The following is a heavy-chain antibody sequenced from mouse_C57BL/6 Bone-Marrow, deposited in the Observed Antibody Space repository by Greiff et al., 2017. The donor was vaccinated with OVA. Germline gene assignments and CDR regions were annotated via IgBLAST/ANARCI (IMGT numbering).Heavy chain of an antibody. CDR3: TMHYGSSSYYYAMDY. Sequence: VQLKESGAELVRPGASVKLSCTASGFNIKDDYMHWVKQRPEQGLEWIGWIDPENGDTEYASKFQGKATITADTSSNTAYLQLSSLTSEDTAVYYCTMHYGSSSYYYAMDYWGQGTSVTVSS. CDR1: GFNIKDDY. J-gene: IGHJ4*01. CDR2: IDPENGDT. D-gene: IGHD1-1*01. V-gene: IGHV14-4*01.